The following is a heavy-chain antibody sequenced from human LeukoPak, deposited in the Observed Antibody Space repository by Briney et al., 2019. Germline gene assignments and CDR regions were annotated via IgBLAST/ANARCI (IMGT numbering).Heavy chain of an antibody. V-gene: IGHV1-69*13. CDR2: VIPIFGKA. J-gene: IGHJ3*02. CDR1: GCTFLSYA. D-gene: IGHD2/OR15-2a*01. CDR3: ARDSKQQGAFDI. Sequence: SVKVSCKASGCTFLSYAISWLRQAPGEGLEWVGGVIPIFGKANYAQRFQGRVTITADESTSTAYMELSSLRSEDTAVYYCARDSKQQGAFDIWGQGTMVSVSS.